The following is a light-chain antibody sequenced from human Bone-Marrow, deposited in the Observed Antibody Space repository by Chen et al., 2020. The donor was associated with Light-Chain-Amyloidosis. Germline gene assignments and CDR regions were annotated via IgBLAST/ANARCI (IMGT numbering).Light chain of an antibody. CDR2: EVS. Sequence: QSALTQPASVSGSPGQSIAISCTGTSSDVGSYNYVSWYQQHPVKAPKLMLYEVSNRPSGVSNRFSGSKSGNTASLTISGLQAEDEADYYCSSYTSSSTSWVFGGGTKLTVL. V-gene: IGLV2-14*01. CDR1: SSDVGSYNY. J-gene: IGLJ3*02. CDR3: SSYTSSSTSWV.